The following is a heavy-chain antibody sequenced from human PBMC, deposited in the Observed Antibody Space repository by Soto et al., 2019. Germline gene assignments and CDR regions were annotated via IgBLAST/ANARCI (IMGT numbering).Heavy chain of an antibody. Sequence: PGGSLRLSCAASGFTFSNAWISWVRQAPGKGLEWVGRIKSKTDGGTTDYAAPVKGRFTISRDDSKNTLYLQMNSLKTEDTAVYYCTTDPASSYYYGMDVWGQGTTVTVSS. CDR2: IKSKTDGGTT. V-gene: IGHV3-15*01. J-gene: IGHJ6*02. CDR3: TTDPASSYYYGMDV. CDR1: GFTFSNAW.